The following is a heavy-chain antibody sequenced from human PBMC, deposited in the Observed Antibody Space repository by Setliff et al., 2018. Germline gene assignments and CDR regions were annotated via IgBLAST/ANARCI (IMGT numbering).Heavy chain of an antibody. CDR1: GYSISSGYY. Sequence: SETLSLTCAVSGYSISSGYYWGWIRQPPGKGLEWIGSIYHSGSTYYNPSLKSRVTISVDTSKNQFSLKLSSVAAADTAVYYCARSAGYSSSWYNYYYGMDVWGQGTTVTVSS. CDR2: IYHSGST. CDR3: ARSAGYSSSWYNYYYGMDV. D-gene: IGHD6-13*01. V-gene: IGHV4-38-2*01. J-gene: IGHJ6*02.